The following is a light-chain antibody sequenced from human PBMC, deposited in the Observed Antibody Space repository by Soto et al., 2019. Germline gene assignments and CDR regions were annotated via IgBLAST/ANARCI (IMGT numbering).Light chain of an antibody. CDR1: ESVHSN. Sequence: EMVMTQSPATLSVSPGERVTLSCRASESVHSNLAWYQQKPGQGPSLLIYYASTRVTGVPDRFSGSGSGTEFTLTISSLQSEDVGVYYCQHYSNWPPTFGPGTKVDIK. J-gene: IGKJ3*01. CDR3: QHYSNWPPT. V-gene: IGKV3-15*01. CDR2: YAS.